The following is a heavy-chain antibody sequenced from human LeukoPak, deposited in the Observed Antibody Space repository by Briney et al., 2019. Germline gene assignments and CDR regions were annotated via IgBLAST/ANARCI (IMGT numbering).Heavy chain of an antibody. CDR2: ISSSSSYI. J-gene: IGHJ4*02. Sequence: PGGSLRLSCAASGFTFSSYSMNWVRQAPGKGLEWVSSISSSSSYIYYADSVKGRFTISRDNAKNSLYLQMNSLRAEDTAVYFCAGDGYYYDSSGRWGQGTLVTVSS. D-gene: IGHD3-22*01. CDR3: AGDGYYYDSSGR. V-gene: IGHV3-21*01. CDR1: GFTFSSYS.